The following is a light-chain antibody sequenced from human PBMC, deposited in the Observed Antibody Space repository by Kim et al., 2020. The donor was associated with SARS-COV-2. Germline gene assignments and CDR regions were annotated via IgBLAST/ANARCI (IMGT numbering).Light chain of an antibody. V-gene: IGKV3-11*01. J-gene: IGKJ4*01. CDR1: HSVDNY. CDR2: DAS. Sequence: SPGQRATLSCRASHSVDNYLAWYQQRPGQPPRLLIYDASNRATGIPARFSGSGSGTDFTLTISSLEPEDFALYYCQQRTYWPRLTFGGGTKVDIK. CDR3: QQRTYWPRLT.